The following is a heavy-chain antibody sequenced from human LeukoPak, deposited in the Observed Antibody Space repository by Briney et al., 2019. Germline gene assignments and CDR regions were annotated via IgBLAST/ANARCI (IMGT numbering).Heavy chain of an antibody. CDR2: MNPNSGNT. V-gene: IGHV1-8*01. Sequence: GASVKVSCKASGYSFTSYDINWVRQATGQGLEWMGWMNPNSGNTGYAQKFQGRVTLTRNTSISTAYMELSSLRSEDTAVYYCARSGYCSGGSCVDPWGQGTLVTVSS. J-gene: IGHJ5*02. CDR3: ARSGYCSGGSCVDP. D-gene: IGHD2-15*01. CDR1: GYSFTSYD.